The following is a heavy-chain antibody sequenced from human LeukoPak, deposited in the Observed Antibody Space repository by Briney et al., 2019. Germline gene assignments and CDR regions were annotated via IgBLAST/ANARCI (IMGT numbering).Heavy chain of an antibody. V-gene: IGHV4-59*01. J-gene: IGHJ5*02. D-gene: IGHD3-10*01. CDR2: IHYTGST. CDR1: GGSINSYY. Sequence: SEALSLTCTVSGGSINSYYWSWIRQPPGKGLESIGYIHYTGSTNYNPSLKSRVTISVDTSKNQFSLKLSSVTAADTAIYYCARGGYYGSGNDFRFDPWGQGTLVTVSS. CDR3: ARGGYYGSGNDFRFDP.